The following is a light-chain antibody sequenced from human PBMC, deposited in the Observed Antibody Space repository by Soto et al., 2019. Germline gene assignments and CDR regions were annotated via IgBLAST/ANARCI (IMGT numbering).Light chain of an antibody. CDR2: GAS. J-gene: IGKJ5*01. Sequence: EIVLTQSPATLSLSPGKRATLSCRASQTISNTFLAWYQQRPGKAPRLLIYGASDRATGIPARFSGSGSGTDFTLTISSLEPEDFAVYYCQQRSNWPPSITFGQGTRLEIK. CDR3: QQRSNWPPSIT. CDR1: QTISNTF. V-gene: IGKV3-11*01.